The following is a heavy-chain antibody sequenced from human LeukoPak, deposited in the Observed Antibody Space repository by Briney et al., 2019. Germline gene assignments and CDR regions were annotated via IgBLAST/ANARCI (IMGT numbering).Heavy chain of an antibody. J-gene: IGHJ5*02. CDR1: GGSFSGYY. Sequence: PSETLSLTCAVYGGSFSGYYWSWIRQPPGKGLEWIGEINHSGSTNYNPSLKGRVTISVDTSKNQFSLKLSSVTAADTAVYYCASRFWGSYRYRDKNWFDPWGQGTLVTVSS. V-gene: IGHV4-34*01. D-gene: IGHD3-16*02. CDR2: INHSGST. CDR3: ASRFWGSYRYRDKNWFDP.